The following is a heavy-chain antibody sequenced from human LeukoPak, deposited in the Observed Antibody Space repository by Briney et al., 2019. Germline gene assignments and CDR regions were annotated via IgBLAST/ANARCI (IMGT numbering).Heavy chain of an antibody. Sequence: GESLRLSCAASGFAFRTYWMSWVRQAPGKGLEWVASINPGGSETYYAESLKGRFTIATDNAMHSFLRQMDNLITDDTAIYECARLMGDRTIYDYWGQGALVTVSS. D-gene: IGHD1-26*01. J-gene: IGHJ4*02. CDR3: ARLMGDRTIYDY. CDR1: GFAFRTYW. V-gene: IGHV3-7*01. CDR2: INPGGSET.